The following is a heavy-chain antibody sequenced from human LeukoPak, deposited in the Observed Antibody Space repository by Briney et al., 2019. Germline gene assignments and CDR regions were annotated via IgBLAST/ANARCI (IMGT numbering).Heavy chain of an antibody. Sequence: GGSLRLSCAASGFTFSSYAMSWVRQAPGKGLEWVSAISGSGGSTYYADSVKGRFAISRDNSKNTLYLQMNSLRAEDTAVYYCAKDIGELGVSEFDNGGEGPLFPVSS. V-gene: IGHV3-23*01. J-gene: IGHJ4*02. CDR1: GFTFSSYA. CDR2: ISGSGGST. CDR3: AKDIGELGVSEFDN. D-gene: IGHD3-16*01.